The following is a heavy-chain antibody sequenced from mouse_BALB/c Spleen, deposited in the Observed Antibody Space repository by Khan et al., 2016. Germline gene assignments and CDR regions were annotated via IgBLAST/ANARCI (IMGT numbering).Heavy chain of an antibody. CDR1: GYTFTSYW. V-gene: IGHV1-87*01. Sequence: QVQLQQSGAELARPGASVKLSCKASGYTFTSYWMQWVTQRPGQGLEWIGAIYPGDGDTRYTQKFKGKATLTADKSSSTAYMQLSSLASEDSAVYYCARRYYGSLYYCDYWGQGTTLTVSS. D-gene: IGHD1-1*01. J-gene: IGHJ2*01. CDR2: IYPGDGDT. CDR3: ARRYYGSLYYCDY.